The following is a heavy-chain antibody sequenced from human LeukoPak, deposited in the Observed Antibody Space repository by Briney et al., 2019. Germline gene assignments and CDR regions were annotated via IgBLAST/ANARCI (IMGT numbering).Heavy chain of an antibody. CDR2: ISYDGSNK. Sequence: GGSLRLSCAASGFTFSSYGVHWVRQAPGKGLEWVAVISYDGSNKYYADSVKGRFTISRDNSKNTLYLQMNSLRAEDTAVYYCAKDRSTYYYDSSGYYPDAFDIWGQGTMVTVSS. CDR1: GFTFSSYG. V-gene: IGHV3-30*18. CDR3: AKDRSTYYYDSSGYYPDAFDI. J-gene: IGHJ3*02. D-gene: IGHD3-22*01.